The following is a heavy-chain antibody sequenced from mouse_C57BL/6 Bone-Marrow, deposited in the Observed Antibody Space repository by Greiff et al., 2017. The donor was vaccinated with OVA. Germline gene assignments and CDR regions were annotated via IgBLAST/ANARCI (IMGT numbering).Heavy chain of an antibody. CDR1: GFTFSSYA. J-gene: IGHJ1*03. CDR3: ARDPYWYFDV. CDR2: ISDGGSYT. V-gene: IGHV5-4*01. Sequence: EVQGVESGGGLVKPGGSLKLSCAASGFTFSSYAMSWVRQTPEKRLEWVATISDGGSYTYYPDNVKGRFTISRDNAKNNLYLQMSHLKSEDTAMYYCARDPYWYFDVWGTGTTVTVSS.